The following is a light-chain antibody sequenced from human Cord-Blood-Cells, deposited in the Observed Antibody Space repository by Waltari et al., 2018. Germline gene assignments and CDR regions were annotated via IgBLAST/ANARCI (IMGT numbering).Light chain of an antibody. CDR3: QQSYSTPRT. J-gene: IGKJ1*01. V-gene: IGKV1-39*01. CDR2: AAS. Sequence: DIQLTQSPSSLSASVGDRVTITCRASQSISSYLNLYQQKPGKAPKLLIYAASSLQSGVPSRFSGSGSETDFTLTISSLQPEDFATYYCQQSYSTPRTFGQGTKVEIK. CDR1: QSISSY.